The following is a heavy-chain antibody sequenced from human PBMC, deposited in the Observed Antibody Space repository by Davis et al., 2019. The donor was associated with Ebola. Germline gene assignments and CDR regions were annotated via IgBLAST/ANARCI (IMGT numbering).Heavy chain of an antibody. D-gene: IGHD3-3*01. J-gene: IGHJ6*03. Sequence: PGGSLRLSCAASGFTFSSYAMSWVRQAPGKGLEWVSAISGSGGSTYYADSVKGRFTISRDNSKNTLYLQMNSLRAEDTAVYYCAKSPSRVVNLGGYYYYYMDVWGKGTTVTVSS. CDR2: ISGSGGST. CDR3: AKSPSRVVNLGGYYYYYMDV. V-gene: IGHV3-23*01. CDR1: GFTFSSYA.